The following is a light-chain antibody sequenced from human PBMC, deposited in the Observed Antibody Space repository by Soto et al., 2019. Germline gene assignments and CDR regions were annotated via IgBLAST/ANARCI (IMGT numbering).Light chain of an antibody. CDR1: SSDVGGYNY. CDR3: SSYTSRSTL. CDR2: DVS. Sequence: QSALTQPASVSGSPGQSITISCTGTSSDVGGYNYVSWYQQHPGKAPKLMIYDVSNRPSGVSNRFSGSKSGNTASLTISGLQAEDEADYYCSSYTSRSTLFGGGTQLTV. J-gene: IGLJ2*01. V-gene: IGLV2-14*01.